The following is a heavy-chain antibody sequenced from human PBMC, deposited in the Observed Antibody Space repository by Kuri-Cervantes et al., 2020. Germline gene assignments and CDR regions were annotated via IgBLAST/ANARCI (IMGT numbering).Heavy chain of an antibody. J-gene: IGHJ4*02. CDR1: GGSISSSSYY. CDR3: ARGYSYADY. Sequence: GGSLRLSCTVSGGSISSSSYYWGWIRQPPGKGPVWVSRINSDGSSTNYADSVKGRFTISRDNAKNTLYLQMNSLRAEDTAVYYCARGYSYADYWGQGTLVTVSS. CDR2: INSDGSST. D-gene: IGHD5-18*01. V-gene: IGHV3-74*01.